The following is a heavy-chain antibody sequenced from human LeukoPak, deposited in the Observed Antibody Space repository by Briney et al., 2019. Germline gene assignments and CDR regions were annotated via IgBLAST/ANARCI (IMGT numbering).Heavy chain of an antibody. CDR3: ARRGYSYVFPAFDY. CDR2: INHSGST. CDR1: GGSFSGYY. V-gene: IGHV4-34*01. J-gene: IGHJ4*02. D-gene: IGHD5-18*01. Sequence: TTSETLSLTCAVYGGSFSGYYWSWIRQPPGKGLEWIGEINHSGSTNYNPSLKSRVTISVDTSKNQFSLKLSSVTAADTAVYYCARRGYSYVFPAFDYWGQGTLVTVSS.